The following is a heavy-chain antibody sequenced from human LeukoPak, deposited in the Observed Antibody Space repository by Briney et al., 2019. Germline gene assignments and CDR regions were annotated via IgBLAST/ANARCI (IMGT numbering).Heavy chain of an antibody. Sequence: GGSLRLSCAASGFTFSRYSMNWVRQAPGKGLEWVSSISDGSSYIYYADSVKGRFTISRDNAKNSLYLHMNSLRADDTAVYYCARGHYGSGRYGMDVWGQGTTVTVSS. CDR1: GFTFSRYS. V-gene: IGHV3-21*01. D-gene: IGHD3-10*01. CDR3: ARGHYGSGRYGMDV. CDR2: ISDGSSYI. J-gene: IGHJ6*02.